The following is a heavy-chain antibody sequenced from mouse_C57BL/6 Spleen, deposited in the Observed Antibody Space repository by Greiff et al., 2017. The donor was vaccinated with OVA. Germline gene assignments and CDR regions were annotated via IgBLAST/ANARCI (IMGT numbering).Heavy chain of an antibody. CDR3: TRSEVQGDYYFDY. Sequence: EVQLQQSGTVLARPGASVKMSCKTSGYTFTSYWMHWVKQRPGQGLEWLGAIYPGNSDTSYNQKFKGKAKLTAVTSASTAYMELSSLTNEDSAVYYCTRSEVQGDYYFDYWGQGTTLTVSS. D-gene: IGHD3-2*02. V-gene: IGHV1-5*01. CDR2: IYPGNSDT. J-gene: IGHJ2*01. CDR1: GYTFTSYW.